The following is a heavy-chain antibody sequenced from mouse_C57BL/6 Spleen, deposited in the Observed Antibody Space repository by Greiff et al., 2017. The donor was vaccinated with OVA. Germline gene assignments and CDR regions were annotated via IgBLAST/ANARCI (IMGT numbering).Heavy chain of an antibody. CDR1: GYTFTDYE. Sequence: VQLQQSGAELVRPGASVTLSCKASGYTFTDYEMHWVKQTPVHGLEWIGAIDPETGGTAYNQKFKGKAILTADKSSSTAYMELRSLASEDSAVYYCTRRDGYYPWFAYWGQGTLVTVSA. D-gene: IGHD2-3*01. CDR3: TRRDGYYPWFAY. CDR2: IDPETGGT. V-gene: IGHV1-15*01. J-gene: IGHJ3*01.